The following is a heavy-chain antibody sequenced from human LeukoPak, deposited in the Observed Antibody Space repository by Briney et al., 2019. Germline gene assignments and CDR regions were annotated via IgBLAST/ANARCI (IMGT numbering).Heavy chain of an antibody. CDR1: GGSISSYY. J-gene: IGHJ3*02. D-gene: IGHD3-16*01. Sequence: SETLSLTCTVSGGSISSYYWSWIRQPPGKGLEWIGYIYYSWSTNYNPSLKSRVTISVDTSKNQCSPKLSSVTAADTAVYYCARDGRGDGAFDIGGQGTMVTVPS. V-gene: IGHV4-59*01. CDR3: ARDGRGDGAFDI. CDR2: IYYSWST.